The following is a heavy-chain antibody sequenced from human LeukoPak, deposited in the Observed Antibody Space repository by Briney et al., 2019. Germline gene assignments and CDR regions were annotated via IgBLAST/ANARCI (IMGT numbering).Heavy chain of an antibody. D-gene: IGHD1-1*01. V-gene: IGHV4-61*02. Sequence: SETQSLTCTVSGGSISSGSYYWSWIRQPAGKGLERIGRIYTSGSTNYNPSLKSRVTISVDTSKNQFSLKLSSVTAADTAVYYCARERRGYYYYYMDVWGKGTTVTVPS. J-gene: IGHJ6*03. CDR2: IYTSGST. CDR3: ARERRGYYYYYMDV. CDR1: GGSISSGSYY.